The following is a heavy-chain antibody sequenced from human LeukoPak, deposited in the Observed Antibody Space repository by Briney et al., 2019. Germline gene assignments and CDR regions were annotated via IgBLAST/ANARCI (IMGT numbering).Heavy chain of an antibody. Sequence: GGSLRLSCAASGFTVSNNYMTWVRQAPGKGLEWVSVIYSGNRTKYADSVKGRFIISRDNSKNTLLFQMNSLSAEDTAVYYCASLTSGNGLDVWGRGTTVTVS. CDR3: ASLTSGNGLDV. CDR2: IYSGNRT. J-gene: IGHJ6*02. CDR1: GFTVSNNY. V-gene: IGHV3-66*01. D-gene: IGHD3-3*01.